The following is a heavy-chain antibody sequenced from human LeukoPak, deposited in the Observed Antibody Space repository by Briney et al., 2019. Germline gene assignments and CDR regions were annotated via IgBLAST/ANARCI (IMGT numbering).Heavy chain of an antibody. CDR1: GGSISSSSFY. V-gene: IGHV4-39*02. J-gene: IGHJ4*02. Sequence: RPSETLSLTCTVSGGSISSSSFYWGWIRQPPRKGLEWIGNIFYSGSTYYNPSLKSRVTISVDTSKNHFSLWLSSVTAADTAVYYCASYFIRGPYHFDYWGQGTLVTVSS. CDR3: ASYFIRGPYHFDY. CDR2: IFYSGST. D-gene: IGHD3-10*01.